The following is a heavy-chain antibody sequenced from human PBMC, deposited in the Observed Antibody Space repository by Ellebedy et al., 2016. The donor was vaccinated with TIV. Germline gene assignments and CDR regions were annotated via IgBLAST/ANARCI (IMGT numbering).Heavy chain of an antibody. D-gene: IGHD5-24*01. J-gene: IGHJ4*02. CDR1: GGSISSSSYY. CDR2: FYNSVTT. V-gene: IGHV4-39*07. Sequence: MPSETLSLTCTVSGGSISSSSYYWGWIRQPPGKGLEWIGNFYNSVTTYYNPSLKSRVTISLDTSKKQFSLELTSVTAADTAVYYCARDLGDGYGADYWGQGTLVTVSS. CDR3: ARDLGDGYGADY.